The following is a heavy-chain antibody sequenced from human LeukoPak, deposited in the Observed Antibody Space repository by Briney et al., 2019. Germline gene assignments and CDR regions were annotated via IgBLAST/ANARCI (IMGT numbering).Heavy chain of an antibody. Sequence: PGRSLRLSCAASGFTFSGYGMHWVRQAPGKGLEWVAVISYDGSNKYYADSVKGRFTISRDNSKNTLYLQMNSLRAEDTAVYYCAKERTYYDILTGLMGLDAFDIWGQGTMVTVSS. D-gene: IGHD3-9*01. J-gene: IGHJ3*02. V-gene: IGHV3-30*18. CDR2: ISYDGSNK. CDR3: AKERTYYDILTGLMGLDAFDI. CDR1: GFTFSGYG.